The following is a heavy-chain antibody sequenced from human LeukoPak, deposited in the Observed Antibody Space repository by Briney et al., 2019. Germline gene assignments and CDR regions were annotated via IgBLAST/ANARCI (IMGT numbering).Heavy chain of an antibody. CDR2: ISSSSSYI. V-gene: IGHV3-21*01. CDR3: AAGTVVNYFDY. J-gene: IGHJ4*02. Sequence: PGGSLRLSCAASGFTFSSYSMNWVRQAPGKGLEWVSSISSSSSYIYYADSVKGRFTISRDNAKNSLYLQMNSLRAEDTAVYYCAAGTVVNYFDYWGRGTLVTVSS. CDR1: GFTFSSYS. D-gene: IGHD4-23*01.